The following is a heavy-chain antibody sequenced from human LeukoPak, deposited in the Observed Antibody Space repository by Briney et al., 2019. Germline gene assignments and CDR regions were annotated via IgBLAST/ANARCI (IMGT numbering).Heavy chain of an antibody. CDR1: GFTFSSYS. V-gene: IGHV3-48*01. J-gene: IGHJ4*02. CDR2: ISSSSSTI. D-gene: IGHD3-22*01. CDR3: ARGMIVVVTLFDY. Sequence: PGGSLRLSCAASGFTFSSYSMNWVRQAPGKGLEWVSYISSSSSTIYYADSVKGRFTISRDNAKNSLYLQMNSLRAEDTAVYYCARGMIVVVTLFDYWGQGTLVTVSS.